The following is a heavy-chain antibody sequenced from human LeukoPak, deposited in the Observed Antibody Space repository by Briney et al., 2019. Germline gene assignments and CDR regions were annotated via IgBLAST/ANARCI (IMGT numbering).Heavy chain of an antibody. D-gene: IGHD1-7*01. Sequence: GASVKVSCKASGYTFTSYGISWVRQAPGQGLEWMGRIIPILGIANYAQKFQGRVTITADKSTSTAYMELSSLRSEDTAVYYCARDLDSFTTDRRGITGTNLPCCRAGMDVWGQGTTVTVSS. V-gene: IGHV1-69*04. CDR1: GYTFTSYG. CDR3: ARDLDSFTTDRRGITGTNLPCCRAGMDV. J-gene: IGHJ6*02. CDR2: IIPILGIA.